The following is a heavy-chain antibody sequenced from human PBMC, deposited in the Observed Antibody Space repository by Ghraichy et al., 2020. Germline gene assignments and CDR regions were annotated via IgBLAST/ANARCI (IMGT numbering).Heavy chain of an antibody. CDR2: ISAYNGNT. Sequence: MCWISAYNGNTNYAQKLPGRVTMTTEPSTSTAYMDLRSLRSADTAVYYCARDDFGDFFDYCGQGTLVTVSS. CDR3: ARDDFGDFFDY. V-gene: IGHV1-18*01. J-gene: IGHJ4*02. D-gene: IGHD4-17*01.